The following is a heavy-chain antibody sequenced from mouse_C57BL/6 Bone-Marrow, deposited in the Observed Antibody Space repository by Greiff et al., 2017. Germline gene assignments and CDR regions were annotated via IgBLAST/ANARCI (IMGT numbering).Heavy chain of an antibody. J-gene: IGHJ2*01. CDR1: GFTFSDYG. CDR3: ASRYDGYYDYFDY. V-gene: IGHV5-17*01. CDR2: ISSGSSTI. Sequence: EVQLQESGGGLVKPGGSLKLSCAASGFTFSDYGMHWVRQAPEKGLEWVAYISSGSSTIYYADTVKGRFTISRDNAKNTLFLQMTSLRSEDTAMYYCASRYDGYYDYFDYWGQGTTLTVSS. D-gene: IGHD2-3*01.